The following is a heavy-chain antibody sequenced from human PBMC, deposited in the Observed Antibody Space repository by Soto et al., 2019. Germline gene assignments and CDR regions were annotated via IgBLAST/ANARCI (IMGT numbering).Heavy chain of an antibody. CDR3: ARVGGGDTQPTSYYYYYYMDV. Sequence: SETLSLTCTVSGGSISSYYWSWIRQPPGKGLEWIGYIYYSGSTNYNPSLKSRVTISVDTSKNQFSLKLSSVTAADTAVYYCARVGGGDTQPTSYYYYYYMDVWGKGTTVTVSS. D-gene: IGHD2-21*02. CDR1: GGSISSYY. J-gene: IGHJ6*03. V-gene: IGHV4-59*01. CDR2: IYYSGST.